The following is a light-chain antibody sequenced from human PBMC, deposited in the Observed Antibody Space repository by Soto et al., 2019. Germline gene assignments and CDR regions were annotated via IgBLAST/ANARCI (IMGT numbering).Light chain of an antibody. CDR2: GAS. J-gene: IGKJ4*01. CDR3: AQYGSSPHA. Sequence: IIMTQSPATLSVSPGEGATLSCRASQSVSDNYLAWYKQKPGQAPRLLIYGASSRATGIPDRFSGSGSRRGFSIPLRSLGPEGFAVYYCAQYGSSPHAFGGGT. V-gene: IGKV3-20*01. CDR1: QSVSDNY.